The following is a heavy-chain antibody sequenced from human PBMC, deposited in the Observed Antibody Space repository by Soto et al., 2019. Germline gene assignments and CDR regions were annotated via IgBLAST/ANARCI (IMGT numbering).Heavy chain of an antibody. D-gene: IGHD3-22*01. CDR2: IYHGST. V-gene: IGHV4-30-2*01. Sequence: QLQLQESGSGLVKASQTLSRTCAVSGGSISSGGYSWSWIRQPPGKGLEWIGYIYHGSTYYNPSLNSRVTISIDRSKNQFSLKLSSVTPADTAGYYCASSGSRGIGAFDIWGQGTMVTVSS. J-gene: IGHJ3*02. CDR1: GGSISSGGYS. CDR3: ASSGSRGIGAFDI.